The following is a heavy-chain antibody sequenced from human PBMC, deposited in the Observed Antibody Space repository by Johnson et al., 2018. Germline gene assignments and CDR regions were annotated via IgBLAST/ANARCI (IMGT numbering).Heavy chain of an antibody. CDR2: IKSKTDGGTT. V-gene: IGHV3-15*07. Sequence: EVQLLESGGGVVQPGMSLRLSCAASEFTFSTYGMHWVRQAPGKGLEWVGRIKSKTDGGTTDYAAPVKGRFTISRDDSKNTRYLQMNSLKTEDTSVYYCTTAIIEEDAFDIWGQGTMVTVSS. J-gene: IGHJ3*02. CDR1: EFTFSTYG. CDR3: TTAIIEEDAFDI.